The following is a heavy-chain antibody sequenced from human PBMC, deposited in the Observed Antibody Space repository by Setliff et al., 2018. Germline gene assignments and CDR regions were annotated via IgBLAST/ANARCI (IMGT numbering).Heavy chain of an antibody. J-gene: IGHJ4*02. CDR3: VMGSGALGPN. Sequence: ASVKVSCKVSGYTLTEFAMQWVRQAPGEGLEWMGGFDPENGEMIYAQKFQGRVTMTEDTSTDTAYMELGSLRAEDTAVYYCVMGSGALGPNWGQGTLVTVSS. CDR2: FDPENGEM. CDR1: GYTLTEFA. V-gene: IGHV1-24*01. D-gene: IGHD3-10*01.